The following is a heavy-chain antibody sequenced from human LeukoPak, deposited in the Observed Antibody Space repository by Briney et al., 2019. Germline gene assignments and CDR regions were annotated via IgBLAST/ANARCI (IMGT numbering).Heavy chain of an antibody. CDR2: IYYSGST. Sequence: SETLSLTCTVSGGSISSYYWSWIRQPPGEGLEWIGYIYYSGSTNYNPSLKSRVTISVDTSKNQFSLKLSSVTAADTAVYYCARWRGEDSAFDIWGQGTMVTVSS. J-gene: IGHJ3*02. CDR1: GGSISSYY. CDR3: ARWRGEDSAFDI. D-gene: IGHD3-16*01. V-gene: IGHV4-59*01.